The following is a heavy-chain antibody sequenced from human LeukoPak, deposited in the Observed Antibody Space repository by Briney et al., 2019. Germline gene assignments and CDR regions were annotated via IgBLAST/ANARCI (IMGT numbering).Heavy chain of an antibody. CDR1: VYTFTFFS. J-gene: IGHJ4*02. D-gene: IGHD5-24*01. CDR2: INPNTCGQ. V-gene: IGHV1-2*06. CDR3: ARSYSYAFDC. Sequence: GASVKVSCKASVYTFTFFSMYWVRQAPGHGLEWMGRINPNTCGQNFAQRIQGRVTMTRDTYINTDSMELSSLRSDDTAVYYCARSYSYAFDCWGPRTLVSAS.